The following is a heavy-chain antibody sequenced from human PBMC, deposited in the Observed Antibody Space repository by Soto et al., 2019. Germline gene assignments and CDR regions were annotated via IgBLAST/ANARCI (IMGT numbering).Heavy chain of an antibody. CDR1: GGTFSDFT. D-gene: IGHD1-1*01. CDR3: ARNGKLTGYSSGMDV. V-gene: IGHV1-69*13. J-gene: IGHJ6*02. CDR2: IIPIFDTA. Sequence: GASVKVSCKASGGTFSDFTINWVRQAPGQRLEWMGGIIPIFDTANYAENFQGRVTITADESTSTSFMEVSRLRSEDTAVYYCARNGKLTGYSSGMDVWGQGNMVTVSS.